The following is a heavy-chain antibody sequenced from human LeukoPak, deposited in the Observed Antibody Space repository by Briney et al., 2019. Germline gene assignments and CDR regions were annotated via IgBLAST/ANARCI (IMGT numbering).Heavy chain of an antibody. Sequence: GGSLRLSCAASGFTFSSYSMMWVRQAPGKGLEWVSYISSSSTTIYYADSVKGRFTISRDNAKNSVYLQMNNLRVEDTAIYYCARRGYHDSSGYDYWGQGTPVTVSS. CDR1: GFTFSSYS. D-gene: IGHD3-22*01. V-gene: IGHV3-48*01. CDR3: ARRGYHDSSGYDY. J-gene: IGHJ4*02. CDR2: ISSSSTTI.